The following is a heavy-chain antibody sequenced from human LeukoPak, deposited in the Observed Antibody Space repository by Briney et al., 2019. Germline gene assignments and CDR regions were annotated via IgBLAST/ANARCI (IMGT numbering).Heavy chain of an antibody. CDR1: GGSISSYY. CDR3: ARGGNSEPYYFDY. V-gene: IGHV4-59*01. J-gene: IGHJ4*02. CDR2: IYYSGRT. Sequence: SETLSLTCTVSGGSISSYYWSWIRQPPGKGLEWIGYIYYSGRTNYNPSLKSRVTISVDTSKNQFSLKLSSVTAADTAVYYCARGGNSEPYYFDYWGQGTLVTVSS. D-gene: IGHD4-23*01.